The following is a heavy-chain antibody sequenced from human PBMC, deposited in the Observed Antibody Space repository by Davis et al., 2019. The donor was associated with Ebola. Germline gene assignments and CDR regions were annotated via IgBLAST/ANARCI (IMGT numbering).Heavy chain of an antibody. J-gene: IGHJ3*02. V-gene: IGHV1-2*06. CDR1: GYTFTGYY. D-gene: IGHD5-12*01. CDR2: INPNSGGT. Sequence: AASVKVSCKASGYTFTGYYMHWVRQAPGQGLEWMGRINPNSGGTNYAQKFQGRVTMTRDTSISTAYMELSRLRSDDTALYYCTTPGGQDSGYDVFDIWGQGTMVTVSS. CDR3: TTPGGQDSGYDVFDI.